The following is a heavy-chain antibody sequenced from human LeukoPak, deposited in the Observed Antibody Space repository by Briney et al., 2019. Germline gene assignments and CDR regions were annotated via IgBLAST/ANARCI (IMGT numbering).Heavy chain of an antibody. J-gene: IGHJ4*02. CDR3: AREVRGISGSFDS. CDR1: RGSMSGYNFS. Sequence: PSQTLSLTCTVSRGSMSGYNFSWGWIRQPPGKGLEFIGSTYYSGTAYYNPSLKTRVSISVDTSKGQFSLRLNSVTAADTAVYFCAREVRGISGSFDSWGQGLLVTVSP. D-gene: IGHD3-10*01. CDR2: TYYSGTA. V-gene: IGHV4-39*07.